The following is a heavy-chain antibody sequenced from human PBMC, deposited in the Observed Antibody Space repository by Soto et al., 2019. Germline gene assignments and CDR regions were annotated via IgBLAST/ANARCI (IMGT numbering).Heavy chain of an antibody. CDR1: GFTFSSYA. CDR3: ARDGDYGDYAPDY. Sequence: QVQLVESGGGVVQPGRSLRLSCAASGFTFSSYAMHWVRQAPAKGREGVAVISYDGSNKYYADSVKGRFTISRDNSKNTLYLQMNSLRAEDTAVYYCARDGDYGDYAPDYWGQGTLVTVSS. V-gene: IGHV3-30-3*01. D-gene: IGHD4-17*01. CDR2: ISYDGSNK. J-gene: IGHJ4*02.